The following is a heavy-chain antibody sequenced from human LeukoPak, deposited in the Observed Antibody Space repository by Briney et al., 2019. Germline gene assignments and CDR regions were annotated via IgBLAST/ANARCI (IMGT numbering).Heavy chain of an antibody. Sequence: GGSLRLSCAASGFTFSSYAMSWVRLAPGKGLEWVSAISGSGGSTYYADSVKGRFTISRDNSKNTLYLQMNSLRAEDTAVYYCAKTRDYYGSGSYEYYFDYWGQGTLVTVSS. CDR3: AKTRDYYGSGSYEYYFDY. D-gene: IGHD3-10*01. CDR1: GFTFSSYA. J-gene: IGHJ4*02. V-gene: IGHV3-23*01. CDR2: ISGSGGST.